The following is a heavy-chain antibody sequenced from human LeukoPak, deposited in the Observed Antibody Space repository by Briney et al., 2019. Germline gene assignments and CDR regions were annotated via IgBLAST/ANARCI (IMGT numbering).Heavy chain of an antibody. V-gene: IGHV3-48*03. Sequence: GGSLRLSCAASGFTFSSYEMNWVRQAPGKGLEGGSYISSSGSTIYYADSVKGRFTISRDNAKTSLYLQMNRLRAEDTAVYYCARERGSGAWLQREGRDVWGKGTTVTISS. CDR3: ARERGSGAWLQREGRDV. D-gene: IGHD3-10*01. CDR2: ISSSGSTI. J-gene: IGHJ6*04. CDR1: GFTFSSYE.